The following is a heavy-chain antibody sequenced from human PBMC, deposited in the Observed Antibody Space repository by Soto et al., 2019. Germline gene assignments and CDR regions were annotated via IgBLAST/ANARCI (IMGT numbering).Heavy chain of an antibody. V-gene: IGHV4-4*02. CDR1: GGSISSSNW. CDR3: AREGYGSRGGY. J-gene: IGHJ4*02. CDR2: IYHTGNT. Sequence: QVQLQESGLGLVKPSGTLSLTCAVSGGSISSSNWWSWVRQPPGKGLEWIGEIYHTGNTNYNPSLKSRVTISVDESKNHLSLKLISVTAADTAVYYCAREGYGSRGGYWGQGTLVTVSS. D-gene: IGHD3-10*01.